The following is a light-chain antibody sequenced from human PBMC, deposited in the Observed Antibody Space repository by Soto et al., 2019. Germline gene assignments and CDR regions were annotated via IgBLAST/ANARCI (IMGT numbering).Light chain of an antibody. CDR3: QQYGSSPSLT. CDR1: HSVSSSY. CDR2: GAS. Sequence: EIVLTQSPGTLSLSPGERATLSCRASHSVSSSYLAWYQQKPGQAPRLLIYGASSRATGIPDRFSGSGFGTDFTLTISRLEPEDFAVYYCQQYGSSPSLTFGGGTKVDIK. V-gene: IGKV3-20*01. J-gene: IGKJ4*01.